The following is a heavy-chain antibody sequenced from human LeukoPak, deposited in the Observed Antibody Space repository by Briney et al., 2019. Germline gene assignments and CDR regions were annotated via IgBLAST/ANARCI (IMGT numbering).Heavy chain of an antibody. CDR1: GFTFSSYS. V-gene: IGHV3-21*01. D-gene: IGHD6-13*01. J-gene: IGHJ6*04. CDR3: ARDFRQQLVSFYYYGMDV. Sequence: PGGSLRLSCAASGFTFSSYSMNWVRQAPGKGLEWVSSISSSSSYIYYADSVKGRFTISRDNAKNSLYLQMNSLRAEDTAVYYCARDFRQQLVSFYYYGMDVWGKGTTVTVSS. CDR2: ISSSSSYI.